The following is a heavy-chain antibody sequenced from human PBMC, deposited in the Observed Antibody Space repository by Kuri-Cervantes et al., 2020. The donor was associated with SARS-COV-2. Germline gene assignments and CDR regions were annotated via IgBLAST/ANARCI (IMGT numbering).Heavy chain of an antibody. V-gene: IGHV3-23*01. CDR3: ARSTPFRRLVVISQGGAFDI. CDR2: ITISGLST. J-gene: IGHJ3*02. Sequence: GESLKISCGASGFTFSHYAMSWFRQAPGKGLEWVSTITISGLSTHYADSVKGRFTISRDNSKNTVYLQMNSLRADDTAVYYCARSTPFRRLVVISQGGAFDIWGQGTMVTVSS. CDR1: GFTFSHYA. D-gene: IGHD3-22*01.